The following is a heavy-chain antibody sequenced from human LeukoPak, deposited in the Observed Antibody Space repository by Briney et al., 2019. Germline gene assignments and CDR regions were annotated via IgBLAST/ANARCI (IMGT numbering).Heavy chain of an antibody. J-gene: IGHJ5*02. Sequence: SETLSLTCTVSGGSISSYYWSWIRQPPGKGLEWIGYIYYSGSTNYNPSLKSRVTISVDTSKNQFSLKLSSVTAADTAVYYCATETMVRDGGFDPWGQGTLVTVSS. CDR2: IYYSGST. CDR3: ATETMVRDGGFDP. CDR1: GGSISSYY. D-gene: IGHD3-10*01. V-gene: IGHV4-59*08.